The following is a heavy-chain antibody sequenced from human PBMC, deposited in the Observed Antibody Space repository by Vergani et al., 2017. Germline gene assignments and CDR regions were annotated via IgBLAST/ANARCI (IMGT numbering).Heavy chain of an antibody. Sequence: EVQLVESGGGLVQPGGSLRLSCAASGFTFSSYAMSWVRQAPGKGLEWVSAISGSGGSTYYADSVKGRFTISRDNSKNTLYLQMNSLRGEDTAVYYCAKPLLRFVEWPWGGMDVWGQGTTVTVSS. D-gene: IGHD3-3*01. CDR2: ISGSGGST. J-gene: IGHJ6*02. V-gene: IGHV3-23*04. CDR3: AKPLLRFVEWPWGGMDV. CDR1: GFTFSSYA.